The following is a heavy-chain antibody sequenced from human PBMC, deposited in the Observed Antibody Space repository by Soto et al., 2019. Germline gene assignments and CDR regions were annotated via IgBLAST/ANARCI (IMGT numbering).Heavy chain of an antibody. J-gene: IGHJ3*01. Sequence: PGGSLRLSCAASGFAFSSYAMSWFRQAPGKGLEWVSAISGSGGSTYYADSVKGRFTISRDNSKNTLSLQMSSLTADDTAIYYCVREGRGSFDFWGRGTMVTVSS. CDR1: GFAFSSYA. CDR3: VREGRGSFDF. CDR2: ISGSGGST. V-gene: IGHV3-23*01. D-gene: IGHD5-12*01.